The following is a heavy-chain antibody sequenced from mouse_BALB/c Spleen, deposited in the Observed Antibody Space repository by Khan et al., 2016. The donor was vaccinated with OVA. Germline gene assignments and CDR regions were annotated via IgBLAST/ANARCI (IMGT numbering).Heavy chain of an antibody. CDR3: ARSGYGSLGY. CDR2: IYPGSGST. V-gene: IGHV1-77*01. D-gene: IGHD1-1*01. J-gene: IGHJ2*01. Sequence: QVRLQQSGPVLVKPGASVKMSCKASGYTFTDYIINWVRQRTGQGLEWIGQIYPGSGSTYYNEKFKGKATLTADKSSNTAYMQLRSLTSEDSAVYCCARSGYGSLGYWGQGTTLTVSS. CDR1: GYTFTDYI.